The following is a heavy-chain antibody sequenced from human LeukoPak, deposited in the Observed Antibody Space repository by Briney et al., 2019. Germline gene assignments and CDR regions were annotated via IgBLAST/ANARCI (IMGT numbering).Heavy chain of an antibody. D-gene: IGHD2-2*01. Sequence: SETLSLTCAVYGGSFSGYYWSWIRQPPGKGLEWIGEINHSGSTNYNPSLKSRVTISVDTSKNQFSLKLSSVTAAGTAVYYCARGPSVVVPAAGAFDIWGQGTMVTVSS. J-gene: IGHJ3*02. CDR1: GGSFSGYY. V-gene: IGHV4-34*01. CDR2: INHSGST. CDR3: ARGPSVVVPAAGAFDI.